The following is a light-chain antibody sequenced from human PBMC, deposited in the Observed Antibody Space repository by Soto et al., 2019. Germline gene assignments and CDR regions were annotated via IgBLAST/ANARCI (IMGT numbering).Light chain of an antibody. V-gene: IGKV1-5*01. CDR3: QHYNSNPWT. J-gene: IGKJ1*01. Sequence: DIQMTQSPSTLSASVGERVTITCRASQSVNGWLAWYQQKPGQAPKLLIYAASNLESGVPSRFSGSGSGSEFTLTISSLQPDDSATYYCQHYNSNPWTFGQGSKVEVK. CDR2: AAS. CDR1: QSVNGW.